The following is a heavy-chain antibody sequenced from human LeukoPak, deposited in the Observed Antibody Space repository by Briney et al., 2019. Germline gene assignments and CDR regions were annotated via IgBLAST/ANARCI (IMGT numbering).Heavy chain of an antibody. Sequence: SETLSLTCAVSGGSISSSNWWSWIRQPPGKGLEWIGYIYYSGSTYYTPSLRGRVTISVDTSKNQFSLNLSSVTAADTAVYYCARGYSLDYWGQGTLVTVSS. CDR3: ARGYSLDY. CDR2: IYYSGST. J-gene: IGHJ4*02. CDR1: GGSISSSNW. D-gene: IGHD5-18*01. V-gene: IGHV4-30-4*01.